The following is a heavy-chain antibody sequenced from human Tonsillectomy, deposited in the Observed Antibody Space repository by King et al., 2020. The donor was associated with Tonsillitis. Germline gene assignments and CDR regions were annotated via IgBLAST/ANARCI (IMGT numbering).Heavy chain of an antibody. CDR1: GFTYSNYG. J-gene: IGHJ3*01. D-gene: IGHD1-1*01. CDR3: ASDGLEHGFDV. Sequence: VQLVESGGGLVQPGGSLRLTCAASGFTYSNYGMSWVRQAPGKGLEWVSAIGRGDDGSYFADSVKGRFPISRDISQNTVFLQMNSLRTEATAVYYCASDGLEHGFDVWGQGTMVTVSS. CDR2: IGRGDDGS. V-gene: IGHV3-23*04.